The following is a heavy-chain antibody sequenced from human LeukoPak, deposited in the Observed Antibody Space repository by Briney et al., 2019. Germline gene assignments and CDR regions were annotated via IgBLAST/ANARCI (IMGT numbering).Heavy chain of an antibody. Sequence: SGGSLRLSCAASGFTFNNYAMNWVRQAPGKGLEWVSTVGGFGRRTYHADSVQGRFTISRDNSKNTLFLQMNSLRAEDTAAYYCAKGGSSWYYFDYWGQGTLVTVSS. CDR2: VGGFGRRT. V-gene: IGHV3-23*01. CDR3: AKGGSSWYYFDY. CDR1: GFTFNNYA. D-gene: IGHD6-13*01. J-gene: IGHJ4*02.